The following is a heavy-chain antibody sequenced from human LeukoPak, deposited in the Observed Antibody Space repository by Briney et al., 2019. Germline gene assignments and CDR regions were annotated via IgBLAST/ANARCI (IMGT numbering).Heavy chain of an antibody. CDR2: ISSSSSYI. Sequence: PGGSLRLSCAASGFTFSSYNMNWVRQAPGKGLEWVSSISSSSSYIYYADSVKGRFTISRDNAKNSLYLQMNSLRAEDTAVYYCARGAYGYISAWQLLAPNDYSGQGTLVTVSS. D-gene: IGHD6-19*01. V-gene: IGHV3-21*01. CDR1: GFTFSSYN. J-gene: IGHJ4*02. CDR3: ARGAYGYISAWQLLAPNDY.